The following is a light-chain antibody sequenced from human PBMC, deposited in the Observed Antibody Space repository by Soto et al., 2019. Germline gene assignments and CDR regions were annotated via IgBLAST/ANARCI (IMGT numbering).Light chain of an antibody. V-gene: IGLV2-14*01. CDR3: ISYTVSRSYV. CDR1: SSDIGAYNH. Sequence: QSALTQPASVSGSPGQSITISCSGGSSDIGAYNHVAWFQQFPGKTPKLVIYSVSDRPSGVSYRFSGSKSGNTASLTISGLQADDEADYYCISYTVSRSYVFGTGTKVTVL. CDR2: SVS. J-gene: IGLJ1*01.